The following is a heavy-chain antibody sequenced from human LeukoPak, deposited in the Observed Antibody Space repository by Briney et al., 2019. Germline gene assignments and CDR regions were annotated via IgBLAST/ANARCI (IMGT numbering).Heavy chain of an antibody. Sequence: SVKVSCKASGGTFSSYAISWVRQAPGQGLEWMGGIIPIFGTANYAQKFQGRVTITTDESTSTAYMELSSLRSEDTAVYYCARDRKPMDTGWFDPWGQGTLVTVSS. D-gene: IGHD5-18*01. V-gene: IGHV1-69*05. CDR3: ARDRKPMDTGWFDP. CDR2: IIPIFGTA. J-gene: IGHJ5*02. CDR1: GGTFSSYA.